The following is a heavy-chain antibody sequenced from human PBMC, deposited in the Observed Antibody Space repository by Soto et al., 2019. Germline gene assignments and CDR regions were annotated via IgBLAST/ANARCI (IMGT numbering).Heavy chain of an antibody. CDR3: ARALQSGSYFDY. V-gene: IGHV3-30-3*01. D-gene: IGHD1-26*01. CDR2: ISYDGNNK. Sequence: GGSLRLSCAASGFTFSNYAMHWVRQAPGKGLEWVAVISYDGNNKYYADSVKGRFTISKGNSKNTLYLQMNSLRAEDTAVYYCARALQSGSYFDYWGQGTLVTVSS. J-gene: IGHJ4*02. CDR1: GFTFSNYA.